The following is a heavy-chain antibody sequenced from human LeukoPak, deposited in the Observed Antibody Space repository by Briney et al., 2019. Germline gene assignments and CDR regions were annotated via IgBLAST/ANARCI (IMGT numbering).Heavy chain of an antibody. CDR2: IYYSGST. J-gene: IGHJ4*02. V-gene: IGHV4-31*03. CDR3: ARVYDFWSGYYSFDY. CDR1: GGSISSGGYY. D-gene: IGHD3-3*01. Sequence: SQTLSLTCTVSGGSISSGGYYWSWIRQHPGKGLEWIGYIYYSGSTYYNPSLKSRVTISVDTSKNQFSLKLGSVTAADTAVYYCARVYDFWSGYYSFDYWGQGTLVTVSS.